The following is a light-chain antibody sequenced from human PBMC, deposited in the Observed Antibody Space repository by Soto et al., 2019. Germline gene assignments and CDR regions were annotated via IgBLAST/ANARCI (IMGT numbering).Light chain of an antibody. Sequence: EIVMTQSPATLSVSPGERATLSCRASQSVSSNLAWYQQKPGQAPRLLIYGASTRATGIPAGFSGSGSGTEFTLTISSLQPEDFATYYCQQSYSTVTFGQGTRLEIK. V-gene: IGKV3-15*01. CDR3: QQSYSTVT. CDR1: QSVSSN. CDR2: GAS. J-gene: IGKJ5*01.